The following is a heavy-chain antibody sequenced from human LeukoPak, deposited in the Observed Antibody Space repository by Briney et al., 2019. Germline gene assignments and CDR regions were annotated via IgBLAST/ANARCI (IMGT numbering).Heavy chain of an antibody. CDR3: ARGEYQLLFPTQYYYYGMDV. CDR1: GGTFSSYA. Sequence: SVKVSCKASGGTFSSYAISWVRRAPEQGLGGLGGSILIFGTANYAQKFQGRVTITADESTSTAYMELSSLRSEDTAVYYCARGEYQLLFPTQYYYYGMDVWGQGTTVTVSS. CDR2: SILIFGTA. J-gene: IGHJ6*02. V-gene: IGHV1-69*13. D-gene: IGHD2-2*01.